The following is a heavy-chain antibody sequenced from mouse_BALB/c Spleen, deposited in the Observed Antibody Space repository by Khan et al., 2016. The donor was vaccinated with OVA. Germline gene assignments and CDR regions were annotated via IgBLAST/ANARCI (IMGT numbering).Heavy chain of an antibody. J-gene: IGHJ3*01. Sequence: VQLKQSGAELVKPGASVKLSCTGSGFNIKDTYMHWMNQRPEQGLEWIGRIDPANGDTKYGPKFQDKATLTADTSSNTAYQLLSSLTYEDTAGDFCATHYGNAIAYWGQGTLVTVS. CDR3: ATHYGNAIAY. CDR1: GFNIKDTY. D-gene: IGHD2-1*01. V-gene: IGHV14-3*02. CDR2: IDPANGDT.